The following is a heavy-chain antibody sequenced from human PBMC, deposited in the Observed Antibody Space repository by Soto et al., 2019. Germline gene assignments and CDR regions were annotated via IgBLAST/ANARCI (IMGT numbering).Heavy chain of an antibody. Sequence: PGGSLRLSCAASGFTFSSYAMSWVRQAPGKGLEWVSAISGSGGSTYYADSVKGRFTISRDNSKNTLYLQMNSLRAEDTAVYYCAKDPYYDILTAPAQDYWGQGTLVTVSS. CDR3: AKDPYYDILTAPAQDY. CDR2: ISGSGGST. CDR1: GFTFSSYA. D-gene: IGHD3-9*01. J-gene: IGHJ4*02. V-gene: IGHV3-23*01.